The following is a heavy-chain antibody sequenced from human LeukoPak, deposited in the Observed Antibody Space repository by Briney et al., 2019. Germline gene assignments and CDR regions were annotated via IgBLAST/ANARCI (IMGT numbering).Heavy chain of an antibody. CDR1: GYTFSDYG. CDR2: INPSGDST. V-gene: IGHV1-46*01. D-gene: IGHD3/OR15-3a*01. CDR3: ARFRTVIAFDI. J-gene: IGHJ3*02. Sequence: ASVKVSCKASGYTFSDYGISWVRQSPGQGLEWMGIINPSGDSTSYAQKFQGRVTMARDTSTSTVYMELSSLRSEDTAVYYCARFRTVIAFDIWGQGTMVTVSS.